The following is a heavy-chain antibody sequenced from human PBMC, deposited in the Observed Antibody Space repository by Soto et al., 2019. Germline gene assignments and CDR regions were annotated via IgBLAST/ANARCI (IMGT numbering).Heavy chain of an antibody. CDR1: GGSFSGYY. CDR3: ARPQRRYCSGGSRPNNWFDP. CDR2: INHSGST. Sequence: QVQLQQWGAGLLKPSETLSLTCAVYGGSFSGYYWSWIRQPPGKGLEWIGAINHSGSTNYNPSLKSRVTISVDTSKNQFSLKLSSVTAADTAVYYCARPQRRYCSGGSRPNNWFDPWGQGTLVTVSS. V-gene: IGHV4-34*01. J-gene: IGHJ5*02. D-gene: IGHD2-15*01.